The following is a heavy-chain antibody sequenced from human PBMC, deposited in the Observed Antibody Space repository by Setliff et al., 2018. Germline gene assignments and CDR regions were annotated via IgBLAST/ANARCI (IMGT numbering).Heavy chain of an antibody. V-gene: IGHV3-7*01. J-gene: IGHJ4*02. CDR1: GFTFSNYW. CDR3: ASATGY. CDR2: INPGGSEE. Sequence: PGGSLRLSCAVSGFTFSNYWMTWVRQAPGKGLEWVANINPGGSEEYYLDSVKGRFTIPRDNAKTSLYLLMNSLRADDTAVYFCASATGYWGQGILVTVSS.